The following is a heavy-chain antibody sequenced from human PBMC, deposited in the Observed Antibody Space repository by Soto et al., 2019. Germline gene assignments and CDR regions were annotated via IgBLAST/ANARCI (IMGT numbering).Heavy chain of an antibody. CDR1: GGSFSGYY. D-gene: IGHD6-6*01. CDR3: AREGPQYSRRAFDP. CDR2: INHSGST. J-gene: IGHJ5*02. V-gene: IGHV4-34*01. Sequence: PSETLSLTCAVYGGSFSGYYWSWIRQPPWKGLEWIGEINHSGSTNYNPSLKSRVTISVDTSKNQFSLKLSSVTAADTAVYYCAREGPQYSRRAFDPWGQGTLVTVSS.